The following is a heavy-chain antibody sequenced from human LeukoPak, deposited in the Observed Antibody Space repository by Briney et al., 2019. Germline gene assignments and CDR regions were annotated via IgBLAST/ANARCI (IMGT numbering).Heavy chain of an antibody. CDR3: ARASYGDYPFWYYYYMDV. Sequence: SETLSLTCTISGASISSFYWSWIRQPPGKGLEWIASINYSGSTNYNPFLKSRVTVSIDTSKNQFSLKLSSVTAADTAVYYCARASYGDYPFWYYYYMDVWGKGTTVTVSS. D-gene: IGHD4-17*01. V-gene: IGHV4-59*08. CDR1: GASISSFY. CDR2: INYSGST. J-gene: IGHJ6*03.